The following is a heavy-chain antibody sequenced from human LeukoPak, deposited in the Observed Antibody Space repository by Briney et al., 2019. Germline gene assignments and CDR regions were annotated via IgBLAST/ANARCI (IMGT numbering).Heavy chain of an antibody. Sequence: PSETLSLTCAVYGGSFSDYYWSWIRQPPGKGLEWIGEINHSGSTNYNPSLKSRVTISVDTSKNQFSLKLSSVTAADTAVYYCARARSVEATFYYSYYMDVWGKGTTVTVSS. CDR3: ARARSVEATFYYSYYMDV. D-gene: IGHD1-26*01. V-gene: IGHV4-34*01. CDR2: INHSGST. J-gene: IGHJ6*03. CDR1: GGSFSDYY.